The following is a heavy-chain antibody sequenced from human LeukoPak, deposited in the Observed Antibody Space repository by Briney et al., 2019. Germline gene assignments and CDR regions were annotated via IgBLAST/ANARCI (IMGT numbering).Heavy chain of an antibody. D-gene: IGHD3-10*01. V-gene: IGHV4-61*02. CDR3: ARESKYYYGSGSYRSIDY. CDR2: IYNSGIT. Sequence: PSQTLSLTCTVSGGSISSNYYWSWIRQPAGKGLEYIGRIYNSGITNYNPSLKSRVTISVDTSKSQFSLKLSSVTAADTAVYYCARESKYYYGSGSYRSIDYWGQGTLVTVSS. J-gene: IGHJ4*02. CDR1: GGSISSNYY.